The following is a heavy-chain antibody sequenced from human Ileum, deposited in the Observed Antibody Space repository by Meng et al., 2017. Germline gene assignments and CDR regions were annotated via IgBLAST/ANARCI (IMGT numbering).Heavy chain of an antibody. J-gene: IGHJ6*02. CDR1: GGSISSYY. V-gene: IGHV4-59*01. CDR2: IYYSGST. Sequence: SETLSLTCTVSGGSISSYYWSWIRQPPGKGLEWIGYIYYSGSTNYNPSLKSRVTISVDTSKTQFSLKLSSVTAADTAVYYCARDGYSYGYDYYGMDVWGQGTTVTVSS. CDR3: ARDGYSYGYDYYGMDV. D-gene: IGHD5-18*01.